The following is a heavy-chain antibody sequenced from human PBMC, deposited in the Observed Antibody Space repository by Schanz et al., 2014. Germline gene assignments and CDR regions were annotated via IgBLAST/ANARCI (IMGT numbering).Heavy chain of an antibody. J-gene: IGHJ4*02. CDR2: MNSKTGNT. CDR3: ARDGEAAAGCDY. Sequence: QGQLVQSGAEVKKPGASVKVSCKASGYTFTSYGITWVRQATGQGLEWMGWMNSKTGNTGYAQRFQGRVTVTRDTSTSTVYMELSSLRSEDTAVYYCARDGEAAAGCDYWGQGTLVTVSS. D-gene: IGHD6-13*01. V-gene: IGHV1-8*01. CDR1: GYTFTSYG.